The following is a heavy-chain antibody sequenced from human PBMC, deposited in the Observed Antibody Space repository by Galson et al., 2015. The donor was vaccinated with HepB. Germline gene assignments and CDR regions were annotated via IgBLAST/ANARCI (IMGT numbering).Heavy chain of an antibody. CDR1: GGTFSSYA. CDR3: ARLTGTKRAY. J-gene: IGHJ4*02. V-gene: IGHV1-46*03. Sequence: SVKVSCKASGGTFSSYAISWVRQAPGQGLEWMGIINPSGGSTSYAQKFQGRVTMTRDTSTSTVYMELSSLRSEDTAVYYCARLTGTKRAYWGQGTLVTVSS. D-gene: IGHD1-7*01. CDR2: INPSGGST.